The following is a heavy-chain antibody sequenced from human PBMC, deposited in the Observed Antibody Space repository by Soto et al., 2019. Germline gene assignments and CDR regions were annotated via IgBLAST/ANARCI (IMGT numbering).Heavy chain of an antibody. CDR3: ARDCASTSCSVWHY. Sequence: GSLRLSCAASGFPFSNEALSWVRQAPGKGLEWVSAIRGGGGDTYYVDSVKGRFTISRDNARNTLYLQMNSLRVEDTALYYCARDCASTSCSVWHYWGQGTLVTVSS. V-gene: IGHV3-23*01. D-gene: IGHD2-2*01. CDR2: IRGGGGDT. J-gene: IGHJ4*02. CDR1: GFPFSNEA.